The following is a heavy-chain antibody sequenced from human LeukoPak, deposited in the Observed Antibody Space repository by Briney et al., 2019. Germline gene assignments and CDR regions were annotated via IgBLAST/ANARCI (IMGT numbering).Heavy chain of an antibody. Sequence: SQTLSLTCAISGDSVSSNSAAWNWIRQSPSRGLEWLGRTYYRSKWYNDYAVPVKSRITINPDTSKNQFSLQLNSVTPEDTAVYYCARFSVAGIYYYYGMDVWGQGTTVTVSS. CDR2: TYYRSKWYN. D-gene: IGHD6-19*01. J-gene: IGHJ6*02. CDR3: ARFSVAGIYYYYGMDV. CDR1: GDSVSSNSAA. V-gene: IGHV6-1*01.